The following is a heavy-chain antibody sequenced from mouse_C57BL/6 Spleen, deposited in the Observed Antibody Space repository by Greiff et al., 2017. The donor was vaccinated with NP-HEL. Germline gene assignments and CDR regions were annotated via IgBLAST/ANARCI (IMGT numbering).Heavy chain of an antibody. Sequence: VQLQQSGAELARPGASVKMSCKASGYTFTSYSMHWVKQRPGQGLEWIGYINSSSGYTKYNQKFKDKATLTADKSSSTAYMQLSSLTSEDSAVYYCARDWDDYLDYWGQGTTLTVSS. CDR2: INSSSGYT. CDR1: GYTFTSYS. CDR3: ARDWDDYLDY. V-gene: IGHV1-4*01. J-gene: IGHJ2*01. D-gene: IGHD4-1*01.